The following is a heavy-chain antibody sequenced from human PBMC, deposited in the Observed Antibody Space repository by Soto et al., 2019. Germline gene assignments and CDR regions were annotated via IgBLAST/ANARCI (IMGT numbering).Heavy chain of an antibody. CDR1: GGTFSSYA. V-gene: IGHV1-69*12. CDR2: IIPIFGTA. D-gene: IGHD6-13*01. Sequence: QVQLVQSGAEVKKPGSSVKVSCKASGGTFSSYAISWVRQAPGQGLEWMGGIIPIFGTANYAQKFQGRVTITADESTSTAYMELSSLRSEETAVYYCARSRTRIAAAGTDWFDPWGQGTLVTVSS. CDR3: ARSRTRIAAAGTDWFDP. J-gene: IGHJ5*02.